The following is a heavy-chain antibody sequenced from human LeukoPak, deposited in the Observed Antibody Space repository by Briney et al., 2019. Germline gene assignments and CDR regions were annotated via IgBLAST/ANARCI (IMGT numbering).Heavy chain of an antibody. CDR1: GFTFSSYA. D-gene: IGHD6-19*01. CDR3: AKVEGGEAVAGTV. Sequence: GGSLRLSCAASGFTFSSYAMRWVRQAPGKGLEWVSGVSGSGGSTYYADSVKGRFTISRDNSKNTLYLQMNSLRAEDTAVYYCAKVEGGEAVAGTVWGQGTLVTVSS. CDR2: VSGSGGST. J-gene: IGHJ4*02. V-gene: IGHV3-23*01.